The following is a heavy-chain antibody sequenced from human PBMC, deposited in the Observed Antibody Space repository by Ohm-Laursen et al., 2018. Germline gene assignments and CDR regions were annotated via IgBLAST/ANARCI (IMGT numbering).Heavy chain of an antibody. Sequence: SDTLSLTCVISGDSVSSNSVGWSWIRQSPSRGLEWLGRTYYRSRWYNDYAVSVKSRITISPDTSKNQFSLQLNSVSPEDTAVYYCARGGGAIDIWGQGTMVTVSS. J-gene: IGHJ3*02. V-gene: IGHV6-1*01. CDR2: TYYRSRWYN. CDR3: ARGGGAIDI. CDR1: GDSVSSNSVG.